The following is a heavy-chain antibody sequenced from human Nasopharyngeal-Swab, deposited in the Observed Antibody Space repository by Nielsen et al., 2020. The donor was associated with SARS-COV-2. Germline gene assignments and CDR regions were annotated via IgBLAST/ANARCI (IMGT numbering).Heavy chain of an antibody. CDR3: ASPVERSTT. CDR2: IIPILGIP. D-gene: IGHD5-24*01. CDR1: GGTVSSYA. V-gene: IGHV1-69*04. J-gene: IGHJ5*02. Sequence: SVKVSCKASGGTVSSYAISWVRQAPGQGLEWMGRIIPILGIPNYAQKFQGRLTITADTYTTTACMELSSLRSAATAVYYCASPVERSTTWGQGTLVTVSS.